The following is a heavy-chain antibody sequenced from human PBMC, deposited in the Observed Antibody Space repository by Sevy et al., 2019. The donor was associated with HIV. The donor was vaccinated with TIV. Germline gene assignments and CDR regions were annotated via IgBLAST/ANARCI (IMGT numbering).Heavy chain of an antibody. J-gene: IGHJ6*02. CDR1: GFTFSSDA. Sequence: GGSLRLSCAASGFTFSSDAMHWVLQAPGKGLEWVAVISYDGSNKYYADSVKGRFTISRDNSKNTLYLQMNSLRAEDTAVHYCARDAKPPLGLAIGEDYYYGMDVWGQGTTVTVSS. CDR3: ARDAKPPLGLAIGEDYYYGMDV. V-gene: IGHV3-30-3*01. CDR2: ISYDGSNK. D-gene: IGHD3-3*01.